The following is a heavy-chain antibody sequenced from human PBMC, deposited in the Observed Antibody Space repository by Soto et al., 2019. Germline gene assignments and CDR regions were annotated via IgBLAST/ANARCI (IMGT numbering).Heavy chain of an antibody. J-gene: IGHJ6*03. CDR3: ALKQVVVAATGGYYYMDV. Sequence: SETLSLTCTVSCGSISSYYWSWIRQPPGKGLEWIGYIYYSGSTNYNPSLKSRVTISVDTSKNQFSLKLSSVTAADTAVYYCALKQVVVAATGGYYYMDVWGKGTTVTVSS. CDR1: CGSISSYY. CDR2: IYYSGST. D-gene: IGHD2-15*01. V-gene: IGHV4-59*08.